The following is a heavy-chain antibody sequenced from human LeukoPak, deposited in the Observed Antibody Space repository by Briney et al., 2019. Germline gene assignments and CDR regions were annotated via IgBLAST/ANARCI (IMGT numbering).Heavy chain of an antibody. CDR1: GGSISSGGYY. V-gene: IGHV4-30-2*01. CDR3: ARLTVTTPLDY. CDR2: INHSGST. Sequence: PSETLSLTCTVSGGSISSGGYYWSWIRQPPGKGLEWIGYINHSGSTNYNPSLKSRVTISVDKSKNQFSLKLSSVTAADTAVYYCARLTVTTPLDYWGQGTLVTVSS. D-gene: IGHD4-17*01. J-gene: IGHJ4*02.